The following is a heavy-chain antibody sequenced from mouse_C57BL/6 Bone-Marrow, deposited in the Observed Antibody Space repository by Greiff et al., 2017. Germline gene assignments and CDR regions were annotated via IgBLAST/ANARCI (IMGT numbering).Heavy chain of an antibody. V-gene: IGHV1-59*01. D-gene: IGHD1-1*01. CDR1: GYTFTSYW. Sequence: QVQLQQPGAELVRPGTSVKLSCKASGYTFTSYWMHWVKQRPGQGLEWIGVIDPSDSYTNYNQKFKGKATLTVDTSSSTAYMQLSSLTSEDSAVDYCARDILPSYAMDYWGQGTSVTVSS. CDR3: ARDILPSYAMDY. J-gene: IGHJ4*01. CDR2: IDPSDSYT.